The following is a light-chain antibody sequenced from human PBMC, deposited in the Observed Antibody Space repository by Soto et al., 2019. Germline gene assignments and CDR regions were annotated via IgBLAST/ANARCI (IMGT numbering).Light chain of an antibody. J-gene: IGLJ2*01. CDR3: QSYDSSLSGAV. CDR2: GNS. CDR1: SSNIGTNA. V-gene: IGLV1-40*01. Sequence: QAVVTQPPSASGTPGQRVTISCSGSSSNIGTNAVNWCQQLPGTAPRLLIYGNSNRPSGVPDRFSGSKSGTSASLAITGLQAEDEADYYCQSYDSSLSGAVFGGGTKLTVL.